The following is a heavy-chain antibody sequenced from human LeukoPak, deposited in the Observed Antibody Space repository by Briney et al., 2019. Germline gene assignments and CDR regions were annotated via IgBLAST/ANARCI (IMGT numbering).Heavy chain of an antibody. D-gene: IGHD3-10*01. CDR2: IYHSGST. CDR3: ARDQGLGYYYYMDV. Sequence: SETLSLTCTVSGYSICSGYYWGWIRQPPGKGLEWIGSIYHSGSTYYNPSLKSRVTISVDTSKNQFSLKLSSVTAADTAVYYCARDQGLGYYYYMDVWGKGTTVTVSS. CDR1: GYSICSGYY. J-gene: IGHJ6*03. V-gene: IGHV4-38-2*02.